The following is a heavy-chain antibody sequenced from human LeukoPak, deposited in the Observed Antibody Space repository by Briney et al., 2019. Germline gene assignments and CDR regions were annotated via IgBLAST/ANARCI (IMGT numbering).Heavy chain of an antibody. CDR3: ARLPMAMGVFDY. V-gene: IGHV4-39*01. CDR2: IYYSGST. Sequence: PSETLSLTCADSGGSINSSSSYYWGWIRQPPGKGLEWIGSIYYSGSTYHNPSLKSRVTISVDTSKNQFSLKLSSVTAADTAVYYCARLPMAMGVFDYWGQGTLVTVSS. D-gene: IGHD3-10*01. J-gene: IGHJ4*02. CDR1: GGSINSSSSYY.